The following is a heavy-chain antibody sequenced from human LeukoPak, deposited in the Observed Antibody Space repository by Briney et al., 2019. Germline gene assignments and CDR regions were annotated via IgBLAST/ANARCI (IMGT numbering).Heavy chain of an antibody. D-gene: IGHD6-19*01. CDR2: INQDGGGT. J-gene: IGHJ4*02. V-gene: IGHV3-7*01. Sequence: GGSLRLSCAASGFTFSSYCMSWVRQTPGKGLDWVANINQDGGGTRYVDSVKGRFTISRDNAKNSLYLQMNSLRAEDTAVYYCARGPPGIAVAGTNIDYWGQGTLVTVSS. CDR1: GFTFSSYC. CDR3: ARGPPGIAVAGTNIDY.